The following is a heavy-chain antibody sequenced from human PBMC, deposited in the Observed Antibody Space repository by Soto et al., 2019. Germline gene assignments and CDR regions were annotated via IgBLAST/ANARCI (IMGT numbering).Heavy chain of an antibody. CDR3: ARAGYCSGGSCYAGCIDY. CDR1: GYTFTSYG. V-gene: IGHV1-18*01. CDR2: ISAHNGNT. J-gene: IGHJ4*02. D-gene: IGHD2-15*01. Sequence: QVQLVQSGAGVKKPGSSVKVSCKASGYTFTSYGISWVRQAPGQGLEWMGWISAHNGNTNYAQKLQGRVTMTTDTSTSTAYMELRSLISADTAVYYCARAGYCSGGSCYAGCIDYWGQGTLVTVSS.